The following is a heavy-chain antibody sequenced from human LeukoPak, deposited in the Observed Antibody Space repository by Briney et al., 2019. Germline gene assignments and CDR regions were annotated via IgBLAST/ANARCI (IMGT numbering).Heavy chain of an antibody. V-gene: IGHV4-39*07. CDR2: IYYSGST. CDR1: GGSISSSSYF. D-gene: IGHD3-22*01. J-gene: IGHJ4*02. CDR3: ARDVPPQDSSGYYYFDY. Sequence: SETLSLTCTVSGGSISSSSYFWGWIRQPPGKGLAWIGSIYYSGSTYYNPSLKSRVTISVDTSKNQFSLKLSSVTAADTAVYYCARDVPPQDSSGYYYFDYWGQGTLVTVSS.